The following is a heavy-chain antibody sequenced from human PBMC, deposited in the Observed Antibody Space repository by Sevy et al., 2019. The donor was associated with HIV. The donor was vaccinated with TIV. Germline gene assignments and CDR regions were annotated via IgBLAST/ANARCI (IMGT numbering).Heavy chain of an antibody. D-gene: IGHD6-13*01. V-gene: IGHV1-2*02. J-gene: IGHJ4*02. CDR3: ARVHSSSWSFDY. Sequence: ASVKVSCKASGYTFTGYYMHWVRQAPGQGLVWMGWINPNSGGTNYAQKFQGRVTMTSDTSISTAYMELSRLRSDDTAVYYCARVHSSSWSFDYWGQGTLVTVFS. CDR1: GYTFTGYY. CDR2: INPNSGGT.